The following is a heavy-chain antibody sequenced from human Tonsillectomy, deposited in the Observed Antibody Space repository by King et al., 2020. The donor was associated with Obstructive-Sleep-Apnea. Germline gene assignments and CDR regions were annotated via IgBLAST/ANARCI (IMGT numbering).Heavy chain of an antibody. D-gene: IGHD3-10*01. Sequence: VQLVQSGAEVKKPGESLKISCKGSGYSFTSYWIGWVRQMPGKGLEWMGIIYPGDSDTRYSPSFQGQVTIPADKSISTAYLQWSSLKASDTAMYYCARITMVRGSPQPPDYWGQGTLVTVSS. CDR2: IYPGDSDT. CDR1: GYSFTSYW. J-gene: IGHJ4*02. V-gene: IGHV5-51*01. CDR3: ARITMVRGSPQPPDY.